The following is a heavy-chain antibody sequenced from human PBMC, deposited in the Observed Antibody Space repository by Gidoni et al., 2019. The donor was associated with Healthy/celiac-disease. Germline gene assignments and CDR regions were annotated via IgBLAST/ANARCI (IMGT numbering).Heavy chain of an antibody. J-gene: IGHJ6*02. CDR1: GGSISSGDYS. V-gene: IGHV4-30-4*01. Sequence: QVQLQESGPGLVKPSQTLSLTCTVSGGSISSGDYSWSWIRQPPGKCLEWIGYIYSSGSTYDNPSLKSRVTISVDTSKNQFSLKLSSVTAADTAVYYCARGGTIFGVVYYYYGMDVWGQGTTVTVSS. CDR3: ARGGTIFGVVYYYYGMDV. D-gene: IGHD3-3*01. CDR2: IYSSGST.